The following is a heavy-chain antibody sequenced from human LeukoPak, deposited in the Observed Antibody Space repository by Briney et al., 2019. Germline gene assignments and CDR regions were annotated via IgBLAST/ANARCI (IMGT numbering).Heavy chain of an antibody. Sequence: PGGSLRLSCAASGFTFSIYAMTWVRQAPGKGLEWVSAISGGGGSTYYADSVKGRFTISRDNSKNTLYLQMNSLRAEDTAVYYCAKDAGLVGAYPRTLDYWGQGTLVTVSS. J-gene: IGHJ4*02. D-gene: IGHD1-26*01. CDR2: ISGGGGST. CDR1: GFTFSIYA. V-gene: IGHV3-23*01. CDR3: AKDAGLVGAYPRTLDY.